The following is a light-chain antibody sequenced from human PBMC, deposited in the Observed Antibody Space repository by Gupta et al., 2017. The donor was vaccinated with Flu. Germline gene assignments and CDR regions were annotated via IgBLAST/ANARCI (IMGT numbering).Light chain of an antibody. CDR2: GAS. CDR1: HSTTH. V-gene: IGKV3-20*01. CDR3: QHEDISPIT. J-gene: IGKJ4*01. Sequence: IVLTQSPDTLPLSPGESATLSCRDTHSTTHLAWYQQRPGQALRLLIFGASTRATDLPDRFNGIETGTEFILTISRREPEEFAVYCCQHEDISPITFGRGT.